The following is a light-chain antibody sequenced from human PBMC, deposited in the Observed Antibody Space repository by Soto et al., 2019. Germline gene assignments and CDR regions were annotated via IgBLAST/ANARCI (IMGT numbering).Light chain of an antibody. CDR1: SSDVGNFNF. V-gene: IGLV2-23*01. Sequence: QSALTQPASVSGSPGQSITISCTGTSSDVGNFNFVSWYQQHPGKAPKLIIYEGSKRPSGVSNRFSGSKSGNTASLTISGLQAEDEADYYCCAFAYSRVVFGGGTKVTVL. CDR3: CAFAYSRVV. J-gene: IGLJ3*02. CDR2: EGS.